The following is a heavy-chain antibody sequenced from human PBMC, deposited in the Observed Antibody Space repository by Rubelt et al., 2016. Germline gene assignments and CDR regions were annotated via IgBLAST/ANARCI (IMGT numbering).Heavy chain of an antibody. CDR2: ISSSGSTI. CDR1: GFTFSSYE. V-gene: IGHV3-48*03. J-gene: IGHJ4*02. CDR3: ARSDIVATITDY. D-gene: IGHD5-12*01. Sequence: EVQLVESGGGLVQPGGSLRLSCAASGFTFSSYEMNWVRQAPGKGLWWGSYISSSGSTIYYACSVKGRFTISRDNAKNSLSLQMNSLRAEDTAVYYCARSDIVATITDYWGQGTLVTVSS.